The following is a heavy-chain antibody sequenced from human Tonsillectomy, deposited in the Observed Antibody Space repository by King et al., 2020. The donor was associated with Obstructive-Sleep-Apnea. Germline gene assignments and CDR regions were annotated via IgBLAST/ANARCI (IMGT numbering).Heavy chain of an antibody. CDR2: IKHSGST. J-gene: IGHJ5*02. CDR1: GGSFSGYY. Sequence: VQLQQWGAGLLKPSETLSLTCAVYGGSFSGYYCSWIRQLPGKGLEWIGEIKHSGSTTYNPSVQSRVTISVDTSKNQFSLKLSSVTAADTAVYYCATAPRYCSSTSCRGWWFDPWGQGTLVTVSS. V-gene: IGHV4-34*01. CDR3: ATAPRYCSSTSCRGWWFDP. D-gene: IGHD2-2*01.